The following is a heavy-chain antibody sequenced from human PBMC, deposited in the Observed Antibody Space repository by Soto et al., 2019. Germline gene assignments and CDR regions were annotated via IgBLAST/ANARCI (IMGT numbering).Heavy chain of an antibody. V-gene: IGHV3-23*01. J-gene: IGHJ4*02. CDR1: GFSFRCFA. Sequence: ESGGGLVQPGGSLRPSCVASGFSFRCFAMSWVRQAPGKGLVWVSSITGTGASIYYADSVRGRFTISRDNSKNTLYLQMSSLRAEDTARYYCAKDSIPYSSSYDLDHWGRGALVTVSS. CDR3: AKDSIPYSSSYDLDH. CDR2: ITGTGASI. D-gene: IGHD6-6*01.